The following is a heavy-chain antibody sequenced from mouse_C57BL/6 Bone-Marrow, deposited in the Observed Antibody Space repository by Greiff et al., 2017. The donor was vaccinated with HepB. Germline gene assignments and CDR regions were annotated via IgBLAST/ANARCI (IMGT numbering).Heavy chain of an antibody. CDR3: ARSYSNYLAWFAY. V-gene: IGHV1-18*01. CDR1: GYTFTDYN. Sequence: EVQLQQSGPELVKPGASVKIPCKASGYTFTDYNMDWVKQSHGKSLEWIGDINPNNGGTIYNQKFKGKATLTVDKSSSTAYMELRSLTSEDTAVYYCARSYSNYLAWFAYWGQGTRVTVSA. D-gene: IGHD2-5*01. J-gene: IGHJ3*01. CDR2: INPNNGGT.